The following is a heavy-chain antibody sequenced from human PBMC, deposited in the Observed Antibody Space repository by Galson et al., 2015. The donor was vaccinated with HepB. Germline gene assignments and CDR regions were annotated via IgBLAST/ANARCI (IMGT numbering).Heavy chain of an antibody. CDR1: GDSVSSNSAA. CDR3: ARERGTGYYSGWYGANWFDP. CDR2: TYYRSKWYN. D-gene: IGHD6-19*01. Sequence: CAISGDSVSSNSAAWNWVRQSPSRGLEWLGRTYYRSKWYNDYAVSVKGRITINPDTSKNQFSLQLNSVTPEDTAVYYCARERGTGYYSGWYGANWFDPWGQGTLVTVSS. J-gene: IGHJ5*02. V-gene: IGHV6-1*01.